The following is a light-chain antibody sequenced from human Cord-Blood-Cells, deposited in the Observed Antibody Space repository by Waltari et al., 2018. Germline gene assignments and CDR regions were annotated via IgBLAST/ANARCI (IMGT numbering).Light chain of an antibody. CDR2: EGS. J-gene: IGLJ2*01. V-gene: IGLV2-23*01. CDR1: SSDVGSYTL. Sequence: QSALTQPAFVAGSPGQSITLSCPGTSSDVGSYTLVSCYQQHPGKAPKLMIYEGSKRPSGVSNRFSGSKSGNTASLTISGLQAEDEADYYCCSYAGSSTYVVFGGGTKLTVL. CDR3: CSYAGSSTYVV.